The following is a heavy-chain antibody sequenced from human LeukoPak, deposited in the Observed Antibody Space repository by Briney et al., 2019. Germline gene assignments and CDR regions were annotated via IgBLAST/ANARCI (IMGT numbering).Heavy chain of an antibody. CDR1: GYTLTDYY. V-gene: IGHV1-2*02. D-gene: IGHD2-15*01. CDR3: GRRVSRGWTDY. J-gene: IGHJ4*02. Sequence: EASVTVSCKVSGYTLTDYYLHWVRQAPGQGLEWMGWINPKSGSTHYAQKFQGRVIMTRDTSLNTAYLELTSLRPDDTAIYFCGRRVSRGWTDYWGQGTLVTASS. CDR2: INPKSGST.